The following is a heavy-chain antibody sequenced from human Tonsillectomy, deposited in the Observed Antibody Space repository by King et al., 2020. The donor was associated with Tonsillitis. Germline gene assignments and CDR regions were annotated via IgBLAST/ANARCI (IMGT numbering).Heavy chain of an antibody. V-gene: IGHV3-48*02. J-gene: IGHJ3*02. Sequence: VQLVESGGGLVQPGGSLRLSCAASGFTFSSYSMNWVRQAPGKGLEWGSYISSNSSTIYYADSVKGRFTISRDNDKNSLYLQMNSVRDEDTGVYYCAREGPYGHYVHNAFDIWGQGTMVTVSS. CDR3: AREGPYGHYVHNAFDI. CDR1: GFTFSSYS. D-gene: IGHD3-16*01. CDR2: ISSNSSTI.